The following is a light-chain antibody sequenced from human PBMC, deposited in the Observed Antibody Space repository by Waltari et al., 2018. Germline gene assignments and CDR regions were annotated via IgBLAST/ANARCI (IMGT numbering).Light chain of an antibody. V-gene: IGLV2-8*01. CDR1: TIAIGAFKY. Sequence: QSPLTQPPSAPRSHGQTAFLSCTVTTIAIGAFKYVSWYQQTPGRAPDLIIYEVDRGPPGVPVRFSGSKSGNAASLTVSGLQTEDEGDYYCSSYAGSNKLIFGGVTKLTVL. J-gene: IGLJ2*01. CDR3: SSYAGSNKLI. CDR2: EVD.